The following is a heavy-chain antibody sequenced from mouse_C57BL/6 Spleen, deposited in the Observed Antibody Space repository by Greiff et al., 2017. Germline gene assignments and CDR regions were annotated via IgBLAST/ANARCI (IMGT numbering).Heavy chain of an antibody. CDR2: IYPGDGDT. D-gene: IGHD2-3*01. CDR3: ARQGDGYPY. J-gene: IGHJ3*01. V-gene: IGHV1-82*01. Sequence: VKLQESGPELVKPGASVKISCKASGYAFSSSWMNWVKQRPGKGLEWIGRIYPGDGDTNYNGKFKGKATLTADKSSSTAYMQLSSLTSEDSAVYFCARQGDGYPYWGQGTLVTVSA. CDR1: GYAFSSSW.